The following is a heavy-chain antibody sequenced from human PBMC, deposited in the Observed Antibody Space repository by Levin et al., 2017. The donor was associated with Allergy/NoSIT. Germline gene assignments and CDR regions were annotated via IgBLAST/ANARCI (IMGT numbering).Heavy chain of an antibody. D-gene: IGHD6-13*01. V-gene: IGHV6-1*01. Sequence: SETLSLTCAISGDSVSSNSAAWNWIRQSPSRGLEWLGRTYYRSKWYNDYAVSVKSRITINPDTSKNQFSLQLNSVTPEDTAVYYCARDRFAAAGIWWYYYYYYMDVWGKGTTVTVSS. CDR2: TYYRSKWYN. CDR3: ARDRFAAAGIWWYYYYYYMDV. CDR1: GDSVSSNSAA. J-gene: IGHJ6*03.